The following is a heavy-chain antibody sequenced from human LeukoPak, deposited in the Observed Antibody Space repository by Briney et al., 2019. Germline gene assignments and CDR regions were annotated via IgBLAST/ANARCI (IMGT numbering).Heavy chain of an antibody. CDR3: ARDKGAQAFDY. Sequence: GRSLRLSCAASGFTFSSYAMPWVRQAPGKGLEWVAVISYDGSNKYYADSVKGRFTISRDNSKNTLYLQMNSLRAEDTAVYYCARDKGAQAFDYWGQGTLVTVSS. J-gene: IGHJ4*02. D-gene: IGHD1-26*01. CDR2: ISYDGSNK. V-gene: IGHV3-30-3*01. CDR1: GFTFSSYA.